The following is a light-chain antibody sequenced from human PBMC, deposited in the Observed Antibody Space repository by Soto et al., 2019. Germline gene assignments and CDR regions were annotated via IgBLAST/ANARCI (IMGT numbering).Light chain of an antibody. J-gene: IGLJ1*01. Sequence: QSVLTQPASVSGSAGQSITISCSGTMRDVGAYNLVSWYQQHPGTAPKLIIYDVSNRPSGVSSRFSGSKSDNTASLTIYGLQAEDEADYYCSSYTKNSPYVFGTGTKLTVL. CDR2: DVS. V-gene: IGLV2-14*03. CDR3: SSYTKNSPYV. CDR1: MRDVGAYNL.